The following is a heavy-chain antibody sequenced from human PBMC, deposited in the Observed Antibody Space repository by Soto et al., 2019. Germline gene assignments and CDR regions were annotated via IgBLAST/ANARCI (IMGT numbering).Heavy chain of an antibody. Sequence: SETLSLTCTVSGGSISGHYWSWIRQPPGKGLQYIGYISYSGSTNYNPSLKSRVTISVDTSNNQFSLRPSSVTAADTAVYYCARDVGLQHDTGYYDFWSGKNNWFDPWGQGILVTAPQ. D-gene: IGHD3-3*01. CDR1: GGSISGHY. J-gene: IGHJ5*02. V-gene: IGHV4-59*11. CDR3: ARDVGLQHDTGYYDFWSGKNNWFDP. CDR2: ISYSGST.